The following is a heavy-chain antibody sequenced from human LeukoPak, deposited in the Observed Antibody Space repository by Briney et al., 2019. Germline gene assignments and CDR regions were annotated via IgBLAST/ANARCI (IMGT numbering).Heavy chain of an antibody. CDR1: GFTFSSYG. CDR3: AKDLSADAFDI. J-gene: IGHJ3*02. CDR2: IQYDGSNK. V-gene: IGHV3-30*02. Sequence: PGGSLRLSCAASGFTFSSYGMHWVRQAPGKGLEWVAFIQYDGSNKYYADSVKGRFTISRDNSKNTLYLQMNSLRAEDTAVYCCAKDLSADAFDIWGQGTMVTVSS. D-gene: IGHD2/OR15-2a*01.